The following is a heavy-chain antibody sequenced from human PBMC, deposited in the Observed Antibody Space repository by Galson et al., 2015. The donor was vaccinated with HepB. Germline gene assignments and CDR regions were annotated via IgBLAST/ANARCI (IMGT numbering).Heavy chain of an antibody. CDR2: ISYDGSNK. Sequence: SLRLSCAASGFTFSSYAMHWVRQAPGKGLEWVAVISYDGSNKYYADSVKGRFTISRDNSKNTLYLQMNSLRAEDTAVYYCARVKVPAAWNLDAFDIWGQGTMVTVSS. D-gene: IGHD2-2*01. CDR3: ARVKVPAAWNLDAFDI. V-gene: IGHV3-30-3*01. J-gene: IGHJ3*02. CDR1: GFTFSSYA.